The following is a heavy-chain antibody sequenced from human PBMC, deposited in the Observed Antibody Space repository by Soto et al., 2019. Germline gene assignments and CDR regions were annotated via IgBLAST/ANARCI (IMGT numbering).Heavy chain of an antibody. Sequence: EVQLLESGGGLVQPGGSLRLSCAASGFTFSSYAMSWVRQAPGKGLEWVSAISGSGGSTYYADSVKGRFTISRDNSKNTLYLQINSLRAEDTAVYYCAKDRSGITMVRGATYFDYWGQGTLVTVSS. CDR2: ISGSGGST. V-gene: IGHV3-23*01. D-gene: IGHD3-10*01. CDR1: GFTFSSYA. CDR3: AKDRSGITMVRGATYFDY. J-gene: IGHJ4*02.